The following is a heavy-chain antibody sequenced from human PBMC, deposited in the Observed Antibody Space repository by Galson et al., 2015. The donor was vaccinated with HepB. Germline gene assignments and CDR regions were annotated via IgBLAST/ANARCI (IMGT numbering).Heavy chain of an antibody. CDR3: ASREGEYYYYGMDV. CDR1: GGTFSSYA. V-gene: IGHV1-69*13. J-gene: IGHJ6*02. CDR2: IIPICGTA. D-gene: IGHD3-16*01. Sequence: SVRVSCEASGGTFSSYAMNWVRQAPGQGLEWVGGIIPICGTANYAQKFQGRVTITADETTSTDYMELSSLRSEDTAVYYCASREGEYYYYGMDVWGQGTMVTVSS.